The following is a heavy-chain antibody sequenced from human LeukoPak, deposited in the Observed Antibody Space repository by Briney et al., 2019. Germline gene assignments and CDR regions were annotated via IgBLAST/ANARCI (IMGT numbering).Heavy chain of an antibody. V-gene: IGHV4-28*01. D-gene: IGHD1-26*01. J-gene: IGHJ6*02. CDR2: IYCSGST. CDR1: GYSISSSNW. CDR3: ARRARGNGMDV. Sequence: SDTLSLTCAVSGYSISSSNWWGWIRQPPGKGLEWIGYIYCSGSTYYNPSLKSRVTMSVDTSKNQFSLKLSSVTAVDTAVYYCARRARGNGMDVWGQGTTVTVSS.